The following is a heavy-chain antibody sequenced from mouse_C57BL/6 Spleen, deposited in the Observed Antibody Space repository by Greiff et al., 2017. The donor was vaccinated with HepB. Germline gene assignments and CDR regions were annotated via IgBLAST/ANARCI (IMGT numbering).Heavy chain of an antibody. CDR1: GYTFTSYW. CDR3: ARFRPISY. V-gene: IGHV1-69*01. CDR2: IDPSDSYT. J-gene: IGHJ2*01. Sequence: VQLQQPGAELVMPGASVKLSCKASGYTFTSYWMHWVKQRPGQGLEWIGEIDPSDSYTNYNQKFKGKSTLTVDKSSSTAYMQLSSLTSEDSAVYYCARFRPISYWGQGTTLTVSS.